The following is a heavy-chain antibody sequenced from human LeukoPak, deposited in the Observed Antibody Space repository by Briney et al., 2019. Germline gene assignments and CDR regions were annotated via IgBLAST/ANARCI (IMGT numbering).Heavy chain of an antibody. V-gene: IGHV1-18*01. Sequence: GASVKVSCKASGYTFTRYTMHWVRQAPGQGLEWIGWIGVFNGNRNYAKSVQGRITLTADTSTNTTYMELRSLTSDDTAVYFCGRDWDWHVQFWGQGTLITVSS. CDR1: GYTFTRYT. CDR2: IGVFNGNR. CDR3: GRDWDWHVQF. D-gene: IGHD1-26*01. J-gene: IGHJ4*02.